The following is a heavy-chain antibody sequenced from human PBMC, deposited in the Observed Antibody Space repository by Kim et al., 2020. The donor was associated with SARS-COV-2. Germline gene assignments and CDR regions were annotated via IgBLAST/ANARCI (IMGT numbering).Heavy chain of an antibody. Sequence: GGSLRLSCAASGFTLSTSWMSWVRKTPGKGLEWVADINQDGSDKYYVDSVKGRFSISRDNADNSLYLQMNRLRAEDTAVYFCARENRDRSVWYWYFDLWGRGTLVTVSS. CDR3: ARENRDRSVWYWYFDL. CDR1: GFTLSTSW. V-gene: IGHV3-7*01. CDR2: INQDGSDK. J-gene: IGHJ2*01. D-gene: IGHD3-22*01.